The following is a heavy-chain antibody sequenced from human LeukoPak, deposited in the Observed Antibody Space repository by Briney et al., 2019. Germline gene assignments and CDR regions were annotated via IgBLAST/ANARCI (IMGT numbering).Heavy chain of an antibody. CDR3: ARPPYSSSSSYYYGMDV. V-gene: IGHV1-2*02. CDR2: INPNSGGT. D-gene: IGHD6-6*01. J-gene: IGHJ6*02. Sequence: ASVKVSCKASGYTFTGYYMHWVRQAPGQGLEWMGWINPNSGGTNYAQKFQGRVTMTRDTSISTAYMELSRLRSDDTAVYYCARPPYSSSSSYYYGMDVWGQGTTVTVSS. CDR1: GYTFTGYY.